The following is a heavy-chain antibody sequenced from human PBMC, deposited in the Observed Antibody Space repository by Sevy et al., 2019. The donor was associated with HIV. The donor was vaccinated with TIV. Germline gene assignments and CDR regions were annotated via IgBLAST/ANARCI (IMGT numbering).Heavy chain of an antibody. CDR2: IHCDDTT. Sequence: GGSLRLSCAASGFTVNSNYMTWVRQASGKGLEGVSVIHCDDTTYHADSVKDRFTISRDNFKNTLYLHMSSLRAEDTAVYYCARGKSGYGYALNYWGQGTLVTVSS. J-gene: IGHJ4*02. CDR3: ARGKSGYGYALNY. V-gene: IGHV3-66*01. CDR1: GFTVNSNY. D-gene: IGHD5-18*01.